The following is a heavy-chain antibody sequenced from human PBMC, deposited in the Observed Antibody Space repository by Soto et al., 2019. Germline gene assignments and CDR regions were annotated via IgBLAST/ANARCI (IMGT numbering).Heavy chain of an antibody. CDR3: ARHVGNIVVVPAAIMWDTNWFDP. CDR1: GGSISSSSYY. CDR2: IYYSGST. D-gene: IGHD2-2*01. J-gene: IGHJ5*02. Sequence: KTSETLSLTCTVSGGSISSSSYYWGWIRQPPGKGLEWIGSIYYSGSTYYNPSLKSRVTISVDTSKNQFSLKLSSVTAADTAVYYCARHVGNIVVVPAAIMWDTNWFDPWGQGTLVTVSS. V-gene: IGHV4-39*01.